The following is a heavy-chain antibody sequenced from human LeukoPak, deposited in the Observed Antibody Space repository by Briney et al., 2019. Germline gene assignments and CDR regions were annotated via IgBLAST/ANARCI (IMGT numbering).Heavy chain of an antibody. J-gene: IGHJ3*02. CDR3: ARLGPGYSSTWSNDAFAI. CDR1: GFTFSSYS. V-gene: IGHV3-48*02. CDR2: MSHNII. D-gene: IGHD6-13*01. Sequence: GGSLRLSCAASGFTFSSYSMNWVRQAPGKGLEWISYMSHNIISYADSVKGRFTISRDNAKNSLYLQMNSLRDEDTAVYYCARLGPGYSSTWSNDAFAIWGQGTVVTVSS.